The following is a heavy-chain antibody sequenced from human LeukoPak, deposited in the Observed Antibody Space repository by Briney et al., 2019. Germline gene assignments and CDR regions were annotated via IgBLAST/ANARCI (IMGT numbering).Heavy chain of an antibody. V-gene: IGHV3-48*01. Sequence: GGSLRLSCAASGFTFSSYSMNWVRQAPGKGLEWVSYISSSSSTIYYADSVKGRFTISRDNAKNTLYLQMNSLRAEDSGVYYCARGRGYSYAPYDYWGQGTLVTVSS. CDR3: ARGRGYSYAPYDY. CDR2: ISSSSSTI. J-gene: IGHJ4*02. CDR1: GFTFSSYS. D-gene: IGHD5-18*01.